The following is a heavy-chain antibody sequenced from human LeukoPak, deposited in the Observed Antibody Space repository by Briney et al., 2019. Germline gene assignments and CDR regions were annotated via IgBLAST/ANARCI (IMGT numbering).Heavy chain of an antibody. CDR3: AKDQGRSDY. V-gene: IGHV3-30*18. J-gene: IGHJ4*02. Sequence: PGGSLRLSCAASGFTFGSYGMHWVRQAPGKGLEWVAVISYDGSNKYYADSVKGRSTISRDNSKNTLYLQMNSLRAEDTAVYYCAKDQGRSDYWGQGTLVTVSS. CDR2: ISYDGSNK. CDR1: GFTFGSYG.